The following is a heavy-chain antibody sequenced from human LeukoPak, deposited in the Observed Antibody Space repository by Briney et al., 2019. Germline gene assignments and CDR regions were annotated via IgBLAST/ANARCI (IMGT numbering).Heavy chain of an antibody. D-gene: IGHD5-18*01. CDR3: ARVESGYSYGPIDY. CDR1: GGSINFYY. Sequence: PSETLSLTCTVSGGSINFYYRSWFRQPPGKGLEWIGYIYYSGSTNYNPSLKSRVTISVDTSKNQFSLKVRSVTAEDRAVYYCARVESGYSYGPIDYWGQGTLVTVSS. CDR2: IYYSGST. J-gene: IGHJ4*02. V-gene: IGHV4-59*01.